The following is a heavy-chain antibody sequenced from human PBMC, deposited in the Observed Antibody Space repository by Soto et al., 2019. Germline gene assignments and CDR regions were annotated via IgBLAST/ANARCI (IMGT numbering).Heavy chain of an antibody. CDR3: ARGYITIFGVVTDNFDY. V-gene: IGHV5-51*01. CDR2: IYPGDSDT. Sequence: GESLKISCKGSGYSFTSYWIGWVRQMPGKGLEWMGIIYPGDSDTRYSPSFQGQVTISADKSISTAYLQWSSLKASDTAMYYCARGYITIFGVVTDNFDYWGQGTLVTVSS. D-gene: IGHD3-3*01. J-gene: IGHJ4*02. CDR1: GYSFTSYW.